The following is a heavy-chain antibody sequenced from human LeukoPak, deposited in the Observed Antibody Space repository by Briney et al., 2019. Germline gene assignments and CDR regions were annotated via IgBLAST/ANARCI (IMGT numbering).Heavy chain of an antibody. Sequence: SETLSLTCAVYGGSFSGYYWSWIRQPPGKGLEWIGEINHSGSTDYNPSLKSRVTISVDTSKNQFSLKLSSVTAADTAVYYCQSRFLEWLLDYWGQGTLVTVSS. CDR3: QSRFLEWLLDY. D-gene: IGHD3-3*01. J-gene: IGHJ4*02. CDR1: GGSFSGYY. CDR2: INHSGST. V-gene: IGHV4-34*01.